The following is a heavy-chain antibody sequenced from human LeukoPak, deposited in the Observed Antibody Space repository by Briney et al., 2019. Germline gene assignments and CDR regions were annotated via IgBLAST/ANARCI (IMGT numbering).Heavy chain of an antibody. Sequence: GGSLRLSCVASGFTFSSFAMSWVRQAPGKGLEWVSSIGGSGGSTYCADSVKGRFTISRDNSKNTLYLQMNSLRAEDTAVYYCANLRLDGYSSGWYLGFGNNYFDYWGQGTLVTVSS. J-gene: IGHJ4*02. CDR2: IGGSGGST. V-gene: IGHV3-23*01. CDR3: ANLRLDGYSSGWYLGFGNNYFDY. D-gene: IGHD6-19*01. CDR1: GFTFSSFA.